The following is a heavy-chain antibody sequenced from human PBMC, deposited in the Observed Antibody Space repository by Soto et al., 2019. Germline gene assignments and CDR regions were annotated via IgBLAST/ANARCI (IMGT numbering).Heavy chain of an antibody. J-gene: IGHJ5*02. D-gene: IGHD6-6*01. Sequence: QVQLQESGPGLVKPSQTLSLTCTVSGGSISSGDYYWSWIRQPPGKGLEWIGYIDHSGSTYYNPSSKSRVTISVDTSKNKFSLKLSSVTAADTAVYYCARERPDGARRDPWGQGTLVTVSS. CDR3: ARERPDGARRDP. CDR2: IDHSGST. V-gene: IGHV4-30-4*01. CDR1: GGSISSGDYY.